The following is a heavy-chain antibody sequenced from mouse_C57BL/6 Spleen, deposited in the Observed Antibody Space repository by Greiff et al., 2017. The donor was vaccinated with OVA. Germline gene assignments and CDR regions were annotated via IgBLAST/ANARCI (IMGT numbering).Heavy chain of an antibody. Sequence: EVQLQQSGAELVRPGASVKLSCTASGFNIKDYYMHWVKQRPEQGLEWIGRIDPEDGDTEYAPKFQGKATMTAETSSNTAYLQLSSLTSEDTAVYYCTTANWAVFDYGGQGTTLTVSS. V-gene: IGHV14-1*01. CDR2: IDPEDGDT. CDR3: TTANWAVFDY. J-gene: IGHJ2*01. CDR1: GFNIKDYY. D-gene: IGHD4-1*01.